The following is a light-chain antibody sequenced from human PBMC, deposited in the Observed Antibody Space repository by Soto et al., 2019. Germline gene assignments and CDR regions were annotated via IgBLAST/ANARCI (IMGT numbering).Light chain of an antibody. CDR3: QHYNSYSEA. V-gene: IGKV1-5*03. CDR2: KAS. Sequence: EIQMIPSPSILSESVGDRVTITCRASQTISSWLAWYQQKPGKAPKLLIYKASTLKSGVPSRFSGSGSGTEFTLTISSLQPDDFATYYCQHYNSYSEAFGQGTKVDI. J-gene: IGKJ1*01. CDR1: QTISSW.